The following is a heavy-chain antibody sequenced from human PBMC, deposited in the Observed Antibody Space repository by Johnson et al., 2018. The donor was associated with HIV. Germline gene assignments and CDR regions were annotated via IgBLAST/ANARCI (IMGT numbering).Heavy chain of an antibody. D-gene: IGHD4-17*01. CDR1: GFTFSSYD. CDR3: ATLGGTVTTRAIAQPHDAFDI. CDR2: IGTAGDT. J-gene: IGHJ3*02. Sequence: EVQLVESGGGLVQPGGSLRLSCAASGFTFSSYDMHWVRQATGKGLEWVSAIGTAGDTYYPGSVTGRFTISRENAKNSLYLQMNSLRAGDTAVYYCATLGGTVTTRAIAQPHDAFDIWGQGTMVTVSS. V-gene: IGHV3-13*01.